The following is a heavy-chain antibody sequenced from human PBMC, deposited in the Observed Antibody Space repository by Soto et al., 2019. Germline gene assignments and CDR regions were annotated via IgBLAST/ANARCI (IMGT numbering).Heavy chain of an antibody. D-gene: IGHD3-16*01. CDR1: GFTFSDYY. Sequence: GGSPRLSCAASGFTFSDYYMSWIRQAPGKGLEWVSYISSSGSTIYYADSAKGRFTISRDNAKNSLYLQMNSLRAEDTAVYYCAMSRGSFDYYYMDVWGKGTTVTVSS. V-gene: IGHV3-11*01. J-gene: IGHJ6*03. CDR3: AMSRGSFDYYYMDV. CDR2: ISSSGSTI.